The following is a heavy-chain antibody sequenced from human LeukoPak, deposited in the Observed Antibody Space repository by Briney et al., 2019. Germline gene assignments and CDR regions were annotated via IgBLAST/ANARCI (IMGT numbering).Heavy chain of an antibody. Sequence: ASVKVSCKAPGYTFTGYYLHWVRQAPGQGLEWMGWINSNSGDTNYAQKFQGRVTMTRDTSISTAYMELSRLKSDDTAVYYCTREDYWGQGTLVTVSS. V-gene: IGHV1-2*02. CDR2: INSNSGDT. CDR1: GYTFTGYY. J-gene: IGHJ4*02. CDR3: TREDY.